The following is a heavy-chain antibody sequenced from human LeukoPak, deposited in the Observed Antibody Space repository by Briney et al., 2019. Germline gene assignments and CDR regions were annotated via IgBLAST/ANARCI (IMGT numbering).Heavy chain of an antibody. CDR3: ARDTHTLSSYDYYGMDV. Sequence: PSETLSLTCTVSGGSISSRSYYWGWIRQPPGKGLVWIGKISDSGNSYYSPSLRSRVTISIDTSKNQFSLKLSSVTAADTAVYYCARDTHTLSSYDYYGMDVWGRGTTVTVSS. CDR1: GGSISSRSYY. V-gene: IGHV4-39*02. D-gene: IGHD2-21*01. CDR2: ISDSGNS. J-gene: IGHJ6*02.